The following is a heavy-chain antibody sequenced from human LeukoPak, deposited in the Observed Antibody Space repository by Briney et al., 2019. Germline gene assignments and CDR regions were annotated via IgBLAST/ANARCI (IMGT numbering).Heavy chain of an antibody. Sequence: GASVKVSCKASGYIFTSYYMHWVRQAPGQGLEWMGWMNPNSGNTGYAQKLQGRVTMTTDTSTSTAYMELRSLRSDDTAVYYCAREGWMVRGLYYGMDVWGQGTTVTVSS. CDR1: GYIFTSYY. J-gene: IGHJ6*02. D-gene: IGHD3-10*01. CDR3: AREGWMVRGLYYGMDV. V-gene: IGHV1-18*04. CDR2: MNPNSGNT.